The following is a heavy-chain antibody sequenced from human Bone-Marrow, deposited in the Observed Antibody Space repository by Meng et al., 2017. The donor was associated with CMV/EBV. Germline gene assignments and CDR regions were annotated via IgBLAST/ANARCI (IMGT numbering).Heavy chain of an antibody. CDR1: GGSISSYY. CDR3: ARDLAYSSSHYYYGMDV. D-gene: IGHD6-6*01. V-gene: IGHV4-59*01. CDR2: IYYSGST. J-gene: IGHJ6*02. Sequence: SETLSLTCTVSGGSISSYYWSWIRQPPGKGLEWIGYIYYSGSTNYNPSLKSRVTISVDTSKNQFSLKLSSVTDADTAVYYWARDLAYSSSHYYYGMDVWGQGTTVTVSS.